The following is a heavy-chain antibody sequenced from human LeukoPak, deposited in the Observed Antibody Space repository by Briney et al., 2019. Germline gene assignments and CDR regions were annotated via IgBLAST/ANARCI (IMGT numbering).Heavy chain of an antibody. Sequence: ASVTVSFKASGYTFTGYYMHWGWQPPGQGLEWMGWINLNSGGTTYDKKFQGRVTMTRDTSISTAYMELSRLRSDDTAVYYCARDATYFYGSGSYYIWGQGTLVTVSS. V-gene: IGHV1-2*02. J-gene: IGHJ4*02. CDR2: INLNSGGT. D-gene: IGHD3-10*01. CDR3: ARDATYFYGSGSYYI. CDR1: GYTFTGYY.